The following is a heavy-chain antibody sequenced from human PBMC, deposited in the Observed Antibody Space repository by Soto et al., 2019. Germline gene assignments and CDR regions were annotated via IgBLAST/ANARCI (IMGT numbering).Heavy chain of an antibody. J-gene: IGHJ3*01. V-gene: IGHV1-69*02. CDR1: GGTFNTYT. CDR3: SIGSWSAETFDV. Sequence: QVHLIQSGAEVKKPGSSVKVSCKAAGGTFNTYTLFWVRQAPGHGLEWMGRIIPMLTVTNSAQKFQGRLTLTAVKSTGTAFMELTSLRSDDTAVYYCSIGSWSAETFDVWGQGTMVTVSS. D-gene: IGHD2-2*01. CDR2: IIPMLTVT.